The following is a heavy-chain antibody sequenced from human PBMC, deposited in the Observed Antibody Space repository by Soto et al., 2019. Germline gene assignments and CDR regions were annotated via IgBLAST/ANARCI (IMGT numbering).Heavy chain of an antibody. J-gene: IGHJ4*02. CDR1: GGSISSSSYY. V-gene: IGHV4-39*01. Sequence: QLLESGPGLVKPSETLSLTCTVSGGSISSSSYYWGWIRQPPGKGLEWIGSIYYSGSTYYNPSLQSRVTISVDTSKNQFSLKLSSVTAADTAVYYCASGIYPPVFDYWGQGTLVTVSS. CDR3: ASGIYPPVFDY. D-gene: IGHD1-26*01. CDR2: IYYSGST.